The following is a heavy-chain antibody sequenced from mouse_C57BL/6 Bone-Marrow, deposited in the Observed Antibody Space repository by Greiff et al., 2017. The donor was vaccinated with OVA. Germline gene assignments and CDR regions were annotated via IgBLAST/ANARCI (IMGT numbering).Heavy chain of an antibody. CDR3: ASPYYGSSYDWYFDV. D-gene: IGHD1-1*01. Sequence: VQLQQPGAELVKPGASVKLSCKASGYTFTSYWMHWVKQRPGRGLEWIGRIDPNSGGTKYNEKFKSKATLTVDKPSSTAYMQLSSLTSEDSAVYYCASPYYGSSYDWYFDVWGTGTTVTVSS. CDR1: GYTFTSYW. CDR2: IDPNSGGT. J-gene: IGHJ1*03. V-gene: IGHV1-72*01.